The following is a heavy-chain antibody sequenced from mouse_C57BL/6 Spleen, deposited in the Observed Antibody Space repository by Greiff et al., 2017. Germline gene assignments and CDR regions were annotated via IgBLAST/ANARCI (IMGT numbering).Heavy chain of an antibody. CDR3: AREVSLAFFDY. D-gene: IGHD6-2*01. J-gene: IGHJ2*01. CDR1: GYTFTSYW. Sequence: VQLQQPGAELVKPGASVKLSCKASGYTFTSYWMHWVKQRPGQGLEWIGMIHPNSGSTNYNEKFKSKATLTVDKSSSTAYMQLSSLTSEDSAVYYCAREVSLAFFDYWGQGTTLTVSS. CDR2: IHPNSGST. V-gene: IGHV1-64*01.